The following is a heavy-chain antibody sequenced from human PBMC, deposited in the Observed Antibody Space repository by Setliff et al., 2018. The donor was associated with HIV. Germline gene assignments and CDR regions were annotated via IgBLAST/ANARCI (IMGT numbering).Heavy chain of an antibody. D-gene: IGHD2-8*01. Sequence: ASVKVSCKASAYTFTDYYIHWVRQAPGQGLEWMGWFNPNNGGANYARKFQGRVTMTRDTSISTAYMELSRLKSDDTAVYYCARGSPAYCTRIICRQPLGYWGQGTLVTVSS. CDR3: ARGSPAYCTRIICRQPLGY. J-gene: IGHJ4*02. CDR2: FNPNNGGA. CDR1: AYTFTDYY. V-gene: IGHV1-2*02.